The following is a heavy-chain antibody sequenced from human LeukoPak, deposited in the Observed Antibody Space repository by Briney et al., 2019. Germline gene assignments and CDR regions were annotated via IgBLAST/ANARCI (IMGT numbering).Heavy chain of an antibody. V-gene: IGHV3-7*04. J-gene: IGHJ4*02. D-gene: IGHD2-21*01. CDR1: GFNFTDSR. CDR3: VRGDWYFES. CDR2: INRDGTEK. Sequence: GGSLILSCATSGFNFTDSRMTWVRQAPGKGLQWVANINRDGTEKHFLDSVEGRFTISRDNAKKSLYLQMSSLRPQDTAVYFCVRGDWYFESWGQGTLVTVSS.